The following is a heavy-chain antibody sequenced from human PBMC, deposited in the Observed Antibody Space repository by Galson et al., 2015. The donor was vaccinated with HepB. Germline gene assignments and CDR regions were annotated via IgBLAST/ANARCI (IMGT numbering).Heavy chain of an antibody. V-gene: IGHV5-51*01. CDR2: IWPGDSDT. J-gene: IGHJ4*02. CDR1: GYSFTNYW. CDR3: ARHMAVDTAIGTLDY. Sequence: QSGAEVTKPGESLKISCKGSGYSFTNYWIGWVRQMPGKGLEWMGIIWPGDSDTRYSPSFQGQVTISADKSINTAYLQWSSLKASDSAMYYCARHMAVDTAIGTLDYWGQGTLVTVSS. D-gene: IGHD5-18*01.